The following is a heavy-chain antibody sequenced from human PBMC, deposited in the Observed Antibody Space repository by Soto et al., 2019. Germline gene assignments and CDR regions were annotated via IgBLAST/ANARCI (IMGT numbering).Heavy chain of an antibody. Sequence: QLQLVESGGGVVQPGRSLRLSCAASGFTFSLYGMHWVRQAPGKGLEWVAVTSYDGSNKFYADSVKGRFTISRDNSKNTGDLERNSLRPEDTAGDVCAKDSGDNGYDVYDYDDGMDGWGQGTTVTVAS. V-gene: IGHV3-30*18. CDR3: AKDSGDNGYDVYDYDDGMDG. CDR1: GFTFSLYG. D-gene: IGHD5-12*01. CDR2: TSYDGSNK. J-gene: IGHJ6*02.